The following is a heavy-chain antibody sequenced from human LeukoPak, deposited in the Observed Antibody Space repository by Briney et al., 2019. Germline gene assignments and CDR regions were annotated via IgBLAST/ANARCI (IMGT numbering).Heavy chain of an antibody. V-gene: IGHV3-64*01. CDR2: ISSNGGST. CDR3: ARGGVVVVAAPSDAFDI. J-gene: IGHJ3*02. CDR1: GFTIRSYA. Sequence: GGSLRLSCAASGFTIRSYAMHWVRQAPGKGLEYVSAISSNGGSTYYANSVKGRFTISRDNSKNTLYLQMGSLRAEDMAVYYCARGGVVVVAAPSDAFDIWGQGTMVTVSS. D-gene: IGHD2-15*01.